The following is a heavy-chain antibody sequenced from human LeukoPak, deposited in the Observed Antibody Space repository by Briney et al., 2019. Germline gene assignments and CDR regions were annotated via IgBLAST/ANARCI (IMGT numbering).Heavy chain of an antibody. V-gene: IGHV3-53*01. CDR2: IYTGGST. D-gene: IGHD3-22*01. J-gene: IGHJ4*02. Sequence: PGGSLRLSCAASGLTVSSNYMSWVRQAPGKGLEWVSVIYTGGSTYYADSVKGRFTISRDNSKNTLYLQMNSLRAEDTAVYYCARNYYDSSGYYYHDYWGQGTLVTVSS. CDR1: GLTVSSNY. CDR3: ARNYYDSSGYYYHDY.